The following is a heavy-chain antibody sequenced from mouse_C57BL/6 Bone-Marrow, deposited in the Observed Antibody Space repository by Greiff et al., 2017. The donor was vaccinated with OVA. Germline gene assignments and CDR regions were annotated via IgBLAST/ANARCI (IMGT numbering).Heavy chain of an antibody. CDR1: GYAFSSSW. J-gene: IGHJ2*01. D-gene: IGHD3-2*02. CDR3: ARSGSSGYVGY. V-gene: IGHV1-53*01. Sequence: QVQLQQSGPELVKPGASVKISCKASGYAFSSSWMNWVKQRPGQGLEWIGNINPSNGGTNYNEKFKSKATLTVDKSSSTAYMQLSSLTSEDSAVYYCARSGSSGYVGYWGQGTTLTVSS. CDR2: INPSNGGT.